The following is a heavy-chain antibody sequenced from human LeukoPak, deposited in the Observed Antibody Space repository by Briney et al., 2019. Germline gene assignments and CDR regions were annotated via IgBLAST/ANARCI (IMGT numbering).Heavy chain of an antibody. CDR2: ISGSGGST. V-gene: IGHV3-23*01. J-gene: IGHJ3*01. D-gene: IGHD5-12*01. CDR1: GFTFSSYA. Sequence: GGSLRLSCAASGFTFSSYAMTWVRQAPGKGLEWVSDISGSGGSTYYADSVKGRFTISRDNSKNTLYLQMNTLRAEDTAVYYCARGVTTMSGAFDVWGQGTMVTVSS. CDR3: ARGVTTMSGAFDV.